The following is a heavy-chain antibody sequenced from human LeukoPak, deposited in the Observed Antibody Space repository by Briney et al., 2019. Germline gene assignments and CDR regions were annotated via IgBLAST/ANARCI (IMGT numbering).Heavy chain of an antibody. V-gene: IGHV4-34*01. CDR3: ARGLNSGWGNYYFDL. D-gene: IGHD6-19*01. Sequence: PSETLSLTCAVYGDSFSGYYWTWIRQPPGKGLEWIGEINHGGSTNYNPSLKSRVTISVDTSKNQFSLKLSSVTAADTALYFCARGLNSGWGNYYFDLWGQGTLVTVSS. J-gene: IGHJ4*02. CDR1: GDSFSGYY. CDR2: INHGGST.